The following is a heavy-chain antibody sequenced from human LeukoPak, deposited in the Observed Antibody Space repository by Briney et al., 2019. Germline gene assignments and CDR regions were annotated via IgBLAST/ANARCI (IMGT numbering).Heavy chain of an antibody. CDR2: IRYDGSNK. CDR1: AFTFSTYG. J-gene: IGHJ4*02. V-gene: IGHV3-30*02. CDR3: AKGSDILTGYPDRAAGVSLEFDY. Sequence: GGSLRLSCAASAFTFSTYGMHWVRQAPGKGLEWVAFIRYDGSNKYYADSVKGRFTISRDNSRNTLYLQMNSLRAEDTAVYYCAKGSDILTGYPDRAAGVSLEFDYWGQGTLVTVSS. D-gene: IGHD3-9*01.